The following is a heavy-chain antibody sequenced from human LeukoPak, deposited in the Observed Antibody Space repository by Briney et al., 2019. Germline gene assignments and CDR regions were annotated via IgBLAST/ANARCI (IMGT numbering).Heavy chain of an antibody. J-gene: IGHJ4*02. CDR1: GFTFSSYS. Sequence: GGSLRLSCTASGFTFSSYSMNWVRQTPGKGLEWVSYIRSSSSTIYYADSVKGRFTISRDNAKNSLYLQMNSLRAEDTAVYYCARAARVRGAYPMRYYFDYWGQGTLVTVSS. D-gene: IGHD3-10*01. CDR2: IRSSSSTI. V-gene: IGHV3-48*01. CDR3: ARAARVRGAYPMRYYFDY.